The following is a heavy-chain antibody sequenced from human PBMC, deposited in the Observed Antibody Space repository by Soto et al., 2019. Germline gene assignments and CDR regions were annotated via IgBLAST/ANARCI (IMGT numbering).Heavy chain of an antibody. Sequence: EVQLLESGGGLVQPGGSLRLSCAASGFTFSSYAMSWVRQAPGKGLEWVSAISGSGGSTYYADSVKGRFTISRDNSKNTRYLQMNSLRAEDTAVYYCAKSGSGFGGSQHFDYWGQGTLVTVSS. D-gene: IGHD1-26*01. J-gene: IGHJ4*02. CDR2: ISGSGGST. CDR1: GFTFSSYA. CDR3: AKSGSGFGGSQHFDY. V-gene: IGHV3-23*01.